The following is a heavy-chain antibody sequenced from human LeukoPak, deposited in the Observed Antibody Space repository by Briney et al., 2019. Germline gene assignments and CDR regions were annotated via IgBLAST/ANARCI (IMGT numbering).Heavy chain of an antibody. J-gene: IGHJ5*02. D-gene: IGHD4-17*01. CDR2: VFHTGTA. V-gene: IGHV4-39*01. CDR1: GASISRTTYY. CDR3: TKNDVGDYGT. Sequence: SETLSLTCSVSGASISRTTYYWGWIRQPPGKGLEWIGSVFHTGTAYYNPSLRSRVTLSVDTSKNHFSLKMSSVTAADTAVYYCTKNDVGDYGTWGQGTLVAVSS.